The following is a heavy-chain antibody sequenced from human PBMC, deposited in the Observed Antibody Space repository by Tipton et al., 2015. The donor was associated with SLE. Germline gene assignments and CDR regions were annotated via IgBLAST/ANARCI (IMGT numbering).Heavy chain of an antibody. CDR1: GYSITTNYF. Sequence: TLSLTCAVSGYSITTNYFWGWVRQPPGRGLEWIGSIFHSGTSYYNPSLQSRVTISVDMSKNQFSMNLSSVTAADTAVYYCVRVQVGATMRSWFDPWGQGTQVIVSS. V-gene: IGHV4-38-2*01. D-gene: IGHD1-26*01. CDR2: IFHSGTS. CDR3: VRVQVGATMRSWFDP. J-gene: IGHJ5*02.